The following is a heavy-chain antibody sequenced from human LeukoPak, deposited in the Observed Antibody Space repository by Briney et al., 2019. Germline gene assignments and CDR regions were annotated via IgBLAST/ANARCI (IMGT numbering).Heavy chain of an antibody. CDR3: ARAGGVVGATTWNY. Sequence: PSETLSLTCTVSGGSMSYYYWSWIRQPPGKGLEWIGYIYYSGSTDYNPSLKSRVTISIDTSKNQFPLKLSSVTAADTAVYYCARAGGVVGATTWNYWGQGTLVTVSS. CDR1: GGSMSYYY. D-gene: IGHD1-26*01. J-gene: IGHJ4*02. V-gene: IGHV4-59*01. CDR2: IYYSGST.